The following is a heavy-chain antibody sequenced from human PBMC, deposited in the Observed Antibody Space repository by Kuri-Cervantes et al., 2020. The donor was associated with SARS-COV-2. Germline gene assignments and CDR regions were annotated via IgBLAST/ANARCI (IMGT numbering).Heavy chain of an antibody. V-gene: IGHV5-51*01. CDR3: ARAVAGTRGEFDY. D-gene: IGHD6-19*01. J-gene: IGHJ4*02. Sequence: KISCKGSGCSFTSYWIGWVRQLPGKGLEWMGIIYPGDSNNRYSPSFQGQVTISANKSINTAYLQWSSLKASDTAMYYCARAVAGTRGEFDYWGQGTLVTVSS. CDR2: IYPGDSNN. CDR1: GCSFTSYW.